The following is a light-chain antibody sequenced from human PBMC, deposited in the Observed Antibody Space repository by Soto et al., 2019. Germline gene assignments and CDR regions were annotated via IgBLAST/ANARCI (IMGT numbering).Light chain of an antibody. CDR1: SSGVGGYNY. J-gene: IGLJ3*02. Sequence: QSVLTQPASVSGSPGQSVTISCTGTSSGVGGYNYVSWYQQHPGKAPKLVIYGVNYRPSGVSARFSGSKFQNTASLTISGLQAEDEADYYCSSFRSGSVVLFGGGTKVTVL. V-gene: IGLV2-14*01. CDR3: SSFRSGSVVL. CDR2: GVN.